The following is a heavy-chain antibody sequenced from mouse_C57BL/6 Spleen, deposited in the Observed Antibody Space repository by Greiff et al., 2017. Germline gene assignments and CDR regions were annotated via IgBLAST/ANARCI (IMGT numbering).Heavy chain of an antibody. Sequence: VQLQQPGAELVKPGASVKLSCKASGYTFTSYWMHWVKQRPGQGLEWIGMIHPNSGSTNYNEKFKSKATLTVDKSSSTAYMQLSRLTSEDSAVYYFARGDWDGTWYAMDYWGQGTSVTVSS. CDR3: ARGDWDGTWYAMDY. J-gene: IGHJ4*01. CDR1: GYTFTSYW. V-gene: IGHV1-64*01. D-gene: IGHD4-1*01. CDR2: IHPNSGST.